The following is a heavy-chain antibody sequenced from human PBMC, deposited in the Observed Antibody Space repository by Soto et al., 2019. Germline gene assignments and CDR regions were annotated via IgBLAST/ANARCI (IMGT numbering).Heavy chain of an antibody. CDR2: ISSSSYI. V-gene: IGHV3-21*01. D-gene: IGHD3-22*01. CDR3: ARALYYYDSSGYYYYYGMDV. CDR1: GFTFSSYS. J-gene: IGHJ6*02. Sequence: GGSLRLSCAASGFTFSSYSMNWVRQAPGKGLEWVSSISSSSYIYYADSVKGRFTISRDNAKNSLYLQMNSLRAEDTAVYYCARALYYYDSSGYYYYYGMDVWGQGTTVTVSS.